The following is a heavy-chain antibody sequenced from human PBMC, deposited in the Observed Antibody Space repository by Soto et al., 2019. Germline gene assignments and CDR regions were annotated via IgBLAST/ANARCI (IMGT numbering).Heavy chain of an antibody. V-gene: IGHV3-30*18. CDR3: AKDYAAAGRYSYYYGMDV. CDR1: AFTFSSYD. J-gene: IGHJ6*02. CDR2: ISYDGSHK. D-gene: IGHD6-13*01. Sequence: QVQLVESGGGVVQPGRSLRLSCAASAFTFSSYDMYWVRQAPGKGLEWVAVISYDGSHKYYADSVKGRFTISRDNSKSTLYLQMNSLRAEDTAVYYCAKDYAAAGRYSYYYGMDVWGQGTTVTVSS.